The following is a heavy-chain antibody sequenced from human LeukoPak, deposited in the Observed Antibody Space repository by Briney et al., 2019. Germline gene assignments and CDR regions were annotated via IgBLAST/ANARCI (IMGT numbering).Heavy chain of an antibody. CDR2: IYSRGDT. D-gene: IGHD1-26*01. CDR1: EFIVSINY. CDR3: ARATWDPNYYYYMDV. Sequence: PGGSLRLSCAASEFIVSINYMTWVRQAPGKGLEWVSLIYSRGDTKYADSVKGRFTISRDNSKNTLYLQMSSLRTEDTAVYYCARATWDPNYYYYMDVWGKGTTVTISS. J-gene: IGHJ6*03. V-gene: IGHV3-66*01.